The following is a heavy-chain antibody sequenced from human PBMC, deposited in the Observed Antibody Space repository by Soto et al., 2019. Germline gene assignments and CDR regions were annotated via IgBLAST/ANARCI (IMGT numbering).Heavy chain of an antibody. CDR3: ATFMAVTGSDY. CDR1: GFSVSSDY. CDR2: IYSSGST. D-gene: IGHD6-19*01. Sequence: EVQLVETGGGLIQPGGSQRLSCAASGFSVSSDYMHWVRQAPGKGLEWISVIYSSGSTHYADSVRGRFTISRDDSKNMVYLQISNLRVEDTAVYYCATFMAVTGSDYWGQGTLVTVSS. V-gene: IGHV3-53*02. J-gene: IGHJ4*02.